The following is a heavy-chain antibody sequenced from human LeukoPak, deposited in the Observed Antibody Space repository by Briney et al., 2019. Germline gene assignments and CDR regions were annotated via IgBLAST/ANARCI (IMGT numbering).Heavy chain of an antibody. CDR2: IYYSGST. D-gene: IGHD5-24*01. Sequence: PSETLSLTCTVSGGSISSSSHYWGWIRQPPGKGLEWIGSIYYSGSTYYNPSLKSRVTISVDTSKNQFSLKLSSVTAADTAVYYCARHRRGGYNWDYWGQGTLVTVSS. CDR1: GGSISSSSHY. V-gene: IGHV4-39*01. J-gene: IGHJ4*02. CDR3: ARHRRGGYNWDY.